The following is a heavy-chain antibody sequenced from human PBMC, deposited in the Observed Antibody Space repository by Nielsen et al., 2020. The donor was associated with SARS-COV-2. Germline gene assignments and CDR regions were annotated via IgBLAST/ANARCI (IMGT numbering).Heavy chain of an antibody. V-gene: IGHV3-33*06. CDR1: GFTFSSYA. D-gene: IGHD6-19*01. CDR2: IWYDGSNK. J-gene: IGHJ6*02. CDR3: AKDFGSGPRGYYYYGMDV. Sequence: GESLKISCTASGFTFSSYAMHWVRQAPGKGLEWVALIWYDGSNKYYANSVKGRFTISRDNSKNTLYLHMNSLRAEDTAVYYCAKDFGSGPRGYYYYGMDVWGQGTTVTVSS.